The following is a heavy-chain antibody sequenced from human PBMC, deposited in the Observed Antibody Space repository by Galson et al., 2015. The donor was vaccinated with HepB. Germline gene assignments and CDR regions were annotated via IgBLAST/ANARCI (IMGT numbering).Heavy chain of an antibody. CDR3: ARSLGRRGVDPQPYSFDY. CDR2: ISTGSSTK. CDR1: GFTFSSYG. J-gene: IGHJ4*02. Sequence: SLRLSCAASGFTFSSYGMSWVRQAPGKGLEWVSYISTGSSTKYYADSVKGRLTISRDNAKSSLYLQLNSLRDEDTAVYYCARSLGRRGVDPQPYSFDYWGQGPLFTVSS. V-gene: IGHV3-48*02. D-gene: IGHD3-10*01.